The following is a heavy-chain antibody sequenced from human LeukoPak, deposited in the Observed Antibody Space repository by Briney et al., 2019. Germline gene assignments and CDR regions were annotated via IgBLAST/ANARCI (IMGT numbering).Heavy chain of an antibody. Sequence: GESLKISCKGSGYSFTSYWIGWVRQMPGKGLEWMGIIYPGDSDTRYSPSFQGQVAISADKSISTAYLQWSSLKASDTAMYYCAIRAPLSRSPISGHYGMDVWGKGTTVTVSS. D-gene: IGHD5-24*01. CDR3: AIRAPLSRSPISGHYGMDV. V-gene: IGHV5-51*01. CDR2: IYPGDSDT. CDR1: GYSFTSYW. J-gene: IGHJ6*04.